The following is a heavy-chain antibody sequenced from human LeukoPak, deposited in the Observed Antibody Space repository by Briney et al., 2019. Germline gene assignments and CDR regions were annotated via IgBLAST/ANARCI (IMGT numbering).Heavy chain of an antibody. J-gene: IGHJ4*02. D-gene: IGHD2-2*02. CDR1: GGTFSSYA. CDR3: ARDVPYCSSTSCYTYYFDY. V-gene: IGHV1-69*01. Sequence: GSSVKVSCKASGGTFSSYAISWVRQAPGQGLEWMGGIIPIFGTANYAQKFQGRVTITADESTSTAYMELSSLRSEDTAVYYCARDVPYCSSTSCYTYYFDYWGQGTLVTVSS. CDR2: IIPIFGTA.